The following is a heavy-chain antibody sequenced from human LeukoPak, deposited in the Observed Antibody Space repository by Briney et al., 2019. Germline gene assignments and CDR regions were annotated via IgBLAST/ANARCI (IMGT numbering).Heavy chain of an antibody. D-gene: IGHD3-22*01. V-gene: IGHV3-66*01. J-gene: IGHJ6*02. CDR3: ARDYYDSSGYYYYGMDV. CDR1: GFTVSSNY. CDR2: IYSGGSR. Sequence: GGSLRLSCAASGFTVSSNYMSWVRQAPGKGLEWVSVIYSGGSRYYADSVTGRCTISRDNSKNTLYLQMNSLRAEDTAVYYCARDYYDSSGYYYYGMDVWGQGPTVTVSS.